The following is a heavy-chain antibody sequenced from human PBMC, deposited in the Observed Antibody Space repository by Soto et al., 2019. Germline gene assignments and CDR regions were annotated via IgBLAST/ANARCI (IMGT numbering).Heavy chain of an antibody. CDR2: ISWNSGNL. J-gene: IGHJ4*02. D-gene: IGHD4-17*01. CDR1: GFTFDDYA. V-gene: IGHV3-9*01. CDR3: AKGAATTGFAVNDY. Sequence: EVQLLESGGGLVQPGRSLRLSCAASGFTFDDYAMHWVRQDPGKGLEWVSSISWNSGNLGYADSVKGRFTLSRDNAKNSLQLQMNSRRGEGTALYFCAKGAATTGFAVNDYWCQGTLVTVSS.